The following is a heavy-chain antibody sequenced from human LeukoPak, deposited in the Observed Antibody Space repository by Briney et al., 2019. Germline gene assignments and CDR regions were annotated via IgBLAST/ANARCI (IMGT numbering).Heavy chain of an antibody. V-gene: IGHV3-23*01. J-gene: IGHJ3*02. CDR1: GFTFNSYG. D-gene: IGHD3-10*01. CDR2: ISGSGITT. CDR3: AKVGYYYGSGSYYSLLIDAFDI. Sequence: GGSLRLSCAASGFTFNSYGMNWVRQAPGKGLEWVSAISGSGITTYYADSVKGRFTISRDNSKNTLYLQMNSLRAEDTAVYYCAKVGYYYGSGSYYSLLIDAFDIWGQGTMVTVSS.